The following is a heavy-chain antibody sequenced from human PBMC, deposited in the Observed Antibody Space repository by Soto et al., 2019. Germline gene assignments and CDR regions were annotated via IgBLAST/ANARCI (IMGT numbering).Heavy chain of an antibody. CDR3: ARDRLYSSSWYTQAGAFDI. V-gene: IGHV1-69*13. Sequence: GASVKVSCKASGGTFSSYAISWVRQAPGQGLEWMGGIIPIFGTANYAQKFQGRVTITADESTSTAYMELSSLRSEDTAVYYCARDRLYSSSWYTQAGAFDISGQGTMVTVSS. D-gene: IGHD6-13*01. J-gene: IGHJ3*02. CDR2: IIPIFGTA. CDR1: GGTFSSYA.